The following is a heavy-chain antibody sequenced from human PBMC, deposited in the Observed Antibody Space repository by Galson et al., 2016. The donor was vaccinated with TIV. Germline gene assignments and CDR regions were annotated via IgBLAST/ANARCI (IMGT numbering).Heavy chain of an antibody. J-gene: IGHJ5*02. CDR3: ARASFRGFDH. V-gene: IGHV3-48*04. D-gene: IGHD2/OR15-2a*01. CDR2: ITSSSSTI. Sequence: SLRLSCAASGFTFTSYSINWVRQTPGKGVEWVSYITSSSSTIYYAESVRGRFTISRDNAMNSLFLQMNSLRVEDTAVYYCARASFRGFDHWGHGTLVAVSS. CDR1: GFTFTSYS.